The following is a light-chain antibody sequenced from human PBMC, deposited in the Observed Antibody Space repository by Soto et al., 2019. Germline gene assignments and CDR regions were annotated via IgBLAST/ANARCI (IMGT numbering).Light chain of an antibody. J-gene: IGKJ1*01. CDR2: GAS. Sequence: EIVLTQSSGTLSLSPGERATLSCRASQSVTRNSLAWFQQKPGQAPRLLIYGASNRATGIPDRFSGSGSGTDFTLTINRLEPEDFAVYYCQQYTGLPRTFGQGTKVEVK. V-gene: IGKV3-20*01. CDR1: QSVTRNS. CDR3: QQYTGLPRT.